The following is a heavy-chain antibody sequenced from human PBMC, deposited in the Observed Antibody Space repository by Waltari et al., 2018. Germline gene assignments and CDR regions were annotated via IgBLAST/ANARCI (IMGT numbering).Heavy chain of an antibody. V-gene: IGHV4-31*01. Sequence: QVQLQESGPGLVKPSQTLSLTCTVSGGSISSRGYYWTWIRQHPGKGLEWIGYIYYSGDTNYNPSLDSLVTISADTPKNQFSLKLTSVTAADTAVYYCARGGGSRVLDYWGRGTLVSVSS. D-gene: IGHD3-16*01. CDR3: ARGGGSRVLDY. J-gene: IGHJ4*02. CDR2: IYYSGDT. CDR1: GGSISSRGYY.